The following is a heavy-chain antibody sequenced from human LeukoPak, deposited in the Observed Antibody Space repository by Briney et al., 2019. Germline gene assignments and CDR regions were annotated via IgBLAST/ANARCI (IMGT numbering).Heavy chain of an antibody. CDR1: GFTFSFYW. CDR3: ARISYDSSGFYQGY. V-gene: IGHV3-7*01. J-gene: IGHJ4*02. CDR2: IKQDASEK. D-gene: IGHD3-22*01. Sequence: GGSLRLSCAASGFTFSFYWMTWVRQAPGKGLEWVANIKQDASEKYYVDSVKGRFTISRDNAKNSLYLQMNSLRAEDMAVYYCARISYDSSGFYQGYWGQGTLVTVSS.